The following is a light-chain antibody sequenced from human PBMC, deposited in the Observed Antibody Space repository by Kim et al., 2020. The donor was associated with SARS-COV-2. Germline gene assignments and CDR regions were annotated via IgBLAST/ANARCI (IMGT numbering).Light chain of an antibody. CDR3: SSYATSRSYV. CDR1: SSDVGTYNY. Sequence: GQSITISCTGTSSDVGTYNYVSWYQQYPGKAPKLMIYDVNKRPSGVSNRFSGSKSGNTASLTISGLQAEDEADYYCSSYATSRSYVFGTGTKVTV. V-gene: IGLV2-14*03. CDR2: DVN. J-gene: IGLJ1*01.